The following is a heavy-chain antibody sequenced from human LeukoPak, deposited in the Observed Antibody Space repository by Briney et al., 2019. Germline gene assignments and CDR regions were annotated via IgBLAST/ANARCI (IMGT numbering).Heavy chain of an antibody. CDR1: GFTFSSYG. CDR3: ARGRPYSSGWYGFDY. V-gene: IGHV3-33*01. D-gene: IGHD6-19*01. Sequence: GGPLRLSCAASGFTFSSYGMHWVRQAPGKGLEWVAVIWYDGSNKYYADSVKGRFTISRDNSKNTLYLQMNSLRAEDTAVYYCARGRPYSSGWYGFDYWGQGTLVTVSS. J-gene: IGHJ4*02. CDR2: IWYDGSNK.